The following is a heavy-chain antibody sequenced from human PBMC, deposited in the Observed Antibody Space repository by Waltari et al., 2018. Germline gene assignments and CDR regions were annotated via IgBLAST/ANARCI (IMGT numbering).Heavy chain of an antibody. CDR2: ISGSGGST. Sequence: EVQLLESGGGLVQPGGSLRLSCAASGFTCSRYAMSWVRQAPGKGLEWVSAISGSGGSTYYSDSVQGRFTTACDNSKTTLYLQMNSLRAEYTAVYYCAISARPRIMITFGGVIGPLDSWGQGTLVTVSS. V-gene: IGHV3-23*01. CDR3: AISARPRIMITFGGVIGPLDS. CDR1: GFTCSRYA. J-gene: IGHJ4*02. D-gene: IGHD3-16*02.